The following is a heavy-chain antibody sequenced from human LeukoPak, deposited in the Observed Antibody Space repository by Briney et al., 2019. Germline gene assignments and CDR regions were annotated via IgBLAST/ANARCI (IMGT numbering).Heavy chain of an antibody. V-gene: IGHV3-7*01. CDR1: GFTFSSYW. Sequence: GGSLRLSCAASGFTFSSYWMGWVRQAPGKGLEWVANIKQDGSEKYYVDSVKGRFTISRDNSKNTLYLQMNSLRAEDTAVYYCAKDRTGYSSSWYRFDYWGQGTLVTVSS. CDR2: IKQDGSEK. CDR3: AKDRTGYSSSWYRFDY. D-gene: IGHD6-13*01. J-gene: IGHJ4*02.